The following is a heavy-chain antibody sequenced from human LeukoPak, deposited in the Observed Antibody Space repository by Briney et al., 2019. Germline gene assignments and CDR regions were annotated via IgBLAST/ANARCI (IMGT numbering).Heavy chain of an antibody. J-gene: IGHJ6*02. CDR2: VSGSDAST. D-gene: IGHD3-16*01. Sequence: GGSLRLSCAASGFTFSSYAMSWVRQAPGKGLEWVSTVSGSDASTYYADSVKGRFTISRDNSKNTLYLQMNSLRAEDTAVFYCVRDRFYAMDVWGQGTTVTVSS. CDR3: VRDRFYAMDV. CDR1: GFTFSSYA. V-gene: IGHV3-23*01.